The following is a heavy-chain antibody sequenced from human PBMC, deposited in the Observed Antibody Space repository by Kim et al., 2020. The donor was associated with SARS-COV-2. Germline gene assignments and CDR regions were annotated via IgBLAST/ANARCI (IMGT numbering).Heavy chain of an antibody. D-gene: IGHD6-13*01. J-gene: IGHJ3*02. V-gene: IGHV3-20*01. CDR2: INWNGGST. Sequence: GGSLRLSCAASGFTFDDYGMSWVRQAPGKGLEWVSGINWNGGSTGYADSVKGRFTISRDNAKNSLYLQMNSLRAEDTALYHCARTGYSSSWKAFDIWGQGTMVTVSS. CDR1: GFTFDDYG. CDR3: ARTGYSSSWKAFDI.